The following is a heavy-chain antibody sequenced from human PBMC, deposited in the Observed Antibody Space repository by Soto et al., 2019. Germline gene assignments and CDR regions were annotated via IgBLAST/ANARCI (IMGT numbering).Heavy chain of an antibody. CDR3: ASPLWRDDYNWGYCDL. J-gene: IGHJ2*01. CDR1: GFTFSSYA. D-gene: IGHD4-4*01. CDR2: ISYDGSNK. V-gene: IGHV3-30-3*01. Sequence: QVQLVESGGGVVQPGRSLRLSCAASGFTFSSYAMHWVRQAPGKGLEWVAVISYDGSNKYYTDSVKGRFTISRDNSKNXLYLQMNSLRAEDTAVYYCASPLWRDDYNWGYCDLWGRGTLVTVSS.